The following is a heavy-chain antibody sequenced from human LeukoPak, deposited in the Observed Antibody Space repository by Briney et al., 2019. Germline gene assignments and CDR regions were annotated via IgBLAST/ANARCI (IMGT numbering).Heavy chain of an antibody. CDR3: ARDLRFIQPKVFDI. D-gene: IGHD3-3*01. J-gene: IGHJ3*02. V-gene: IGHV1-18*01. CDR2: ISAYNGNT. CDR1: GYTFTSYG. Sequence: ASVKVSCKASGYTFTSYGISWVRQAPGQGLEWMGWISAYNGNTNYAQKLQGSVTMTADTSTSTAYMELRSLRSDDTAVYYCARDLRFIQPKVFDIWGQGTMVTVSS.